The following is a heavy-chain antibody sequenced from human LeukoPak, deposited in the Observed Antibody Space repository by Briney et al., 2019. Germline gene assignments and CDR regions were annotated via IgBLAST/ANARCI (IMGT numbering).Heavy chain of an antibody. CDR2: INAGNGNT. CDR3: ARGYFDWLSRGDAFDI. CDR1: GYTFTSYA. Sequence: ASVKVSCKASGYTFTSYAMHWVRQAPGQRLEWMGWINAGNGNTKYSQKFQGRVTITRDTSASTAYMELSSLRSEDTAVYYCARGYFDWLSRGDAFDIWGQGTMVTVSS. V-gene: IGHV1-3*01. D-gene: IGHD3-9*01. J-gene: IGHJ3*02.